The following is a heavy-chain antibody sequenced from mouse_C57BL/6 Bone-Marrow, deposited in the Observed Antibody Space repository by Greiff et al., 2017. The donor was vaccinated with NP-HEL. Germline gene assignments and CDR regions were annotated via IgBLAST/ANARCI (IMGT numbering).Heavy chain of an antibody. Sequence: EVQLVESEGGLVQPGSSMKLSCTASGFTFSDYYMAWVRQVPEKGLEWVANINYDGSSTYYLDSLKSRFIISRDNAKNMLYLQMSSLKSEDSARYYCARAPTGTPYFDGWGQGTTLTVSS. D-gene: IGHD4-1*02. CDR2: INYDGSST. V-gene: IGHV5-16*01. J-gene: IGHJ2*01. CDR1: GFTFSDYY. CDR3: ARAPTGTPYFDG.